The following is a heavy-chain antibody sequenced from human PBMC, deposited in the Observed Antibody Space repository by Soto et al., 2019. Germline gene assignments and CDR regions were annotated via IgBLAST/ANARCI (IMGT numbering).Heavy chain of an antibody. Sequence: EVQLVETGGGLVQPGGSLRLSCAASGFAVSSNYMNWVRQAPGKGLEWVSVLYTGGSTHYAGSVKGRFTISRDSSQNTLYLQMNSLRGEDTAVYYCARDGPGFGDAFDIWGQGTMVTV. CDR3: ARDGPGFGDAFDI. D-gene: IGHD3-10*01. CDR1: GFAVSSNY. J-gene: IGHJ3*02. CDR2: LYTGGST. V-gene: IGHV3-53*02.